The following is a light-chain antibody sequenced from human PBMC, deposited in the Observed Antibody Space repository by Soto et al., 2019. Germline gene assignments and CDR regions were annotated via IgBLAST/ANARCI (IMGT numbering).Light chain of an antibody. CDR3: QTWGTGVWV. CDR1: SGHSSYA. Sequence: QPVLTQSPSASASLGASVKLTCTLSSGHSSYAIAWHQQQPEKGPRYLMKLNSDGSPSKGDGIPDRFSGSSSGAERYLTISSLQSEDEADYYCQTWGTGVWVFGGGTQLTVL. J-gene: IGLJ3*02. V-gene: IGLV4-69*01. CDR2: LNSDGSP.